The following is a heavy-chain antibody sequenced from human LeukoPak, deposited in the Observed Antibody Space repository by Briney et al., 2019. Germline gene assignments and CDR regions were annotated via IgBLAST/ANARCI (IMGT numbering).Heavy chain of an antibody. V-gene: IGHV3-21*01. J-gene: IGHJ4*02. Sequence: GGSLRLSCAASGFTFSSYAMSWVRQAPGKGLEWVSSISSSSSCIYYADSVKGRFTISRDNAKNSLYLQMNSLRAEDTAVYYCARDVRRAFDYWGQGTLVTVSS. CDR2: ISSSSSCI. CDR3: ARDVRRAFDY. CDR1: GFTFSSYA. D-gene: IGHD2-8*01.